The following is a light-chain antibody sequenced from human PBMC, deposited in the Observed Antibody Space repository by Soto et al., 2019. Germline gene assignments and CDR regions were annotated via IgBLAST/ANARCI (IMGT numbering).Light chain of an antibody. V-gene: IGKV3-20*01. CDR3: QQYSSSPPIT. CDR1: QSVRSNF. Sequence: EIVLTQSPDTLSLSPGERTTLSCRASQSVRSNFLAWYQQKPGQAPRLLIYGASSRATGIPDRFSGSGSGTDFTLTISRLEPEDFSVYYYQQYSSSPPITFGQGTRLEIK. J-gene: IGKJ5*01. CDR2: GAS.